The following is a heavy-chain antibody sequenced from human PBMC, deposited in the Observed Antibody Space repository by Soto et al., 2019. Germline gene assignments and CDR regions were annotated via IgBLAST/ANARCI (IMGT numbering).Heavy chain of an antibody. Sequence: EVQLLESGGALVQPGGSLRLSCAASGFTLSSYAMTWVRQAPGKGLEWISHISGSGGITYYADSVKGRFTTSRDNAKNTRYLQMNSLGVEDTAVYYCTKESYWSNIKGWGDNWFDPCGQGTLVTVSS. CDR1: GFTLSSYA. CDR2: ISGSGGIT. J-gene: IGHJ5*02. D-gene: IGHD3-16*01. V-gene: IGHV3-23*01. CDR3: TKESYWSNIKGWGDNWFDP.